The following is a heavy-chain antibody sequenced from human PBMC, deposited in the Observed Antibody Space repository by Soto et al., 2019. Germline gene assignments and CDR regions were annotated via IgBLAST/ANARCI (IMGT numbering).Heavy chain of an antibody. CDR1: GGSFSGYY. CDR3: ARYIVVVVAATRASNWFDP. V-gene: IGHV4-34*01. Sequence: SETLSLTCAVYGGSFSGYYWSWIRQPPGKGLEWIGEINHSGSTNYNPSLKSRVTISVDTSKNQFSLKLSSVTAAETAVYYCARYIVVVVAATRASNWFDPWGQGTLVTAPQ. CDR2: INHSGST. J-gene: IGHJ5*02. D-gene: IGHD2-15*01.